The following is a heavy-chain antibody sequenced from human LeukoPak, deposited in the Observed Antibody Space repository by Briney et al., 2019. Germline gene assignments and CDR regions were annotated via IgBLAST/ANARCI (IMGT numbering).Heavy chain of an antibody. CDR1: GFTFSSYW. J-gene: IGHJ4*02. D-gene: IGHD4-17*01. V-gene: IGHV3-7*01. CDR3: ARDLTHYYGDSDVHDY. Sequence: GGSLRLSCAASGFTFSSYWMSWVRQAPGKGLEWVANIKQDGSEKDYVDSVEGRFTISRDNAKHSLYLQMNSLRAEDTAVYYCARDLTHYYGDSDVHDYWGQGTLVTVSS. CDR2: IKQDGSEK.